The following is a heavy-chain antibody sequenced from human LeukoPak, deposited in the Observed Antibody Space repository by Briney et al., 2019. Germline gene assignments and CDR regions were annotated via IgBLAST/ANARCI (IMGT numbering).Heavy chain of an antibody. V-gene: IGHV3-23*01. CDR2: ISGSGGST. CDR1: GFTFSSYA. D-gene: IGHD3-22*01. Sequence: GGSLRLSCAASGFTFSSYAMSWVRQAPGKGLEWVSAISGSGGSTYYADSVKGRFTISRDNSKNTLYLQMNSLRAEDTAVYYCARDPSYYDSSGYYSYWGQGTLVTVSS. J-gene: IGHJ4*02. CDR3: ARDPSYYDSSGYYSY.